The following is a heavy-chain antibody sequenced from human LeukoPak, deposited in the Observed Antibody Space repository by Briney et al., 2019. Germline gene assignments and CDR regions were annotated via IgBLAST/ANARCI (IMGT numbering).Heavy chain of an antibody. V-gene: IGHV1-18*01. CDR3: ARDVGITVADSFDP. CDR2: IHIYRGNT. CDR1: GYSSTNYG. J-gene: IGHJ5*02. D-gene: IGHD6-13*01. Sequence: ASVKVSWKASGYSSTNYGISWVRQAPGQGLEWMGWIHIYRGNTNYAQKFQGRVTMTTDTSTSTVYMEVRGLRSDDTAMYYCARDVGITVADSFDPWGQGTLVTVSS.